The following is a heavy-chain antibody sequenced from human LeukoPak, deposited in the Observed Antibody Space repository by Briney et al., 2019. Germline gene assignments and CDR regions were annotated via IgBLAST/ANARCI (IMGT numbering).Heavy chain of an antibody. D-gene: IGHD6-13*01. V-gene: IGHV3-48*01. J-gene: IGHJ4*02. CDR1: GLTFSKYS. CDR3: AKGSSSWYREDFDY. Sequence: PGGSLRLSCAASGLTFSKYSMTWVRQAPGKGLEWVSFIDTSSTTMYYTDSVKGRFTISRDNSKNTLYLQMNSLRAEDTAVYYCAKGSSSWYREDFDYWGQGTLVTVSS. CDR2: IDTSSTTM.